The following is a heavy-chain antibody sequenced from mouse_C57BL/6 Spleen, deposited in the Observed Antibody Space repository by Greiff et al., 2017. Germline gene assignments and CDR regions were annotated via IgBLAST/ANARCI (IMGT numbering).Heavy chain of an antibody. J-gene: IGHJ3*01. V-gene: IGHV5-17*01. CDR3: ARPTYRNYVWFAY. Sequence: EVQRVESGGGLVKPGGSLKLSCAASGFTFSDYGMHWVRQAPEKGLEWVAYISSGSSTIYYADTVKGRFTISRDNAKNTLFLQMTSLRSEDTAMEYCARPTYRNYVWFAYWGQGTLVTVSA. D-gene: IGHD2-5*01. CDR2: ISSGSSTI. CDR1: GFTFSDYG.